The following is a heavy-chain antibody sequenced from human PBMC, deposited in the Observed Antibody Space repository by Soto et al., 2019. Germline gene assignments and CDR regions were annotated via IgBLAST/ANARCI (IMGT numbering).Heavy chain of an antibody. CDR1: GFTFSSYG. D-gene: IGHD5-12*01. Sequence: QVQLVESGGGVVQPGRSLTISCAASGFTFSSYGMHWVRQAPGKGLEWLAIICYDGSDKYYSGSVKGRFTISRDNSNNTLYLHINSVGAEATAIYYCPRGWLADGYEFDSWGQGTLVTVSS. V-gene: IGHV3-33*01. CDR2: ICYDGSDK. CDR3: PRGWLADGYEFDS. J-gene: IGHJ4*02.